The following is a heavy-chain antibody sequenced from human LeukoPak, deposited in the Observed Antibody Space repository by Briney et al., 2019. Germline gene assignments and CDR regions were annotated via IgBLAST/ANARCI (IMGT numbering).Heavy chain of an antibody. Sequence: GGSLRLSCAASGFTFSSYSMNWVRQAPGKGLEWVSYISSSSSTIYYADSVKGRFTISRDNAKNSLYLQMNSLRGEDTAVYYCARPWNYYYYYVMDVWGQGTTVTVSS. CDR3: ARPWNYYYYYVMDV. CDR2: ISSSSSTI. D-gene: IGHD1-1*01. J-gene: IGHJ6*02. V-gene: IGHV3-48*01. CDR1: GFTFSSYS.